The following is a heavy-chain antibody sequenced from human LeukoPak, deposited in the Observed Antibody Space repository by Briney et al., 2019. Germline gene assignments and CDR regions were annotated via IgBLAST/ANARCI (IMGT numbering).Heavy chain of an antibody. V-gene: IGHV3-23*01. J-gene: IGHJ6*03. CDR3: AREKGYCSGGSCYYYYYMDV. D-gene: IGHD2-15*01. CDR1: GFTLSSYA. CDR2: TSSSDSGK. Sequence: GGSLRLSCVVSGFTLSSYAMSWVRQAPGKGLEWVAATSSSDSGKYHADSVRGRFTISRDNSKNTVYLQMNSLRAEDAAVYYCAREKGYCSGGSCYYYYYMDVWGKGTTVTISS.